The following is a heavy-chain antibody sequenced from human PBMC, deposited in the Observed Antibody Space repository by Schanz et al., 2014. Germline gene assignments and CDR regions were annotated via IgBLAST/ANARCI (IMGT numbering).Heavy chain of an antibody. J-gene: IGHJ4*02. CDR1: GFTVSSDH. CDR2: IYASGAT. D-gene: IGHD2-2*01. V-gene: IGHV3-66*01. CDR3: AKDLLYGAPMPLNRLDY. Sequence: EVQLVESGGGFVQPGGSLGLSCVVSGFTVSSDHMSWVRQAPGKGLQWVSTIYASGATYYADSVQRRFTISRDISKNTLHLQVTSLRAEDTAIYYCAKDLLYGAPMPLNRLDYWGQGTLVTVSS.